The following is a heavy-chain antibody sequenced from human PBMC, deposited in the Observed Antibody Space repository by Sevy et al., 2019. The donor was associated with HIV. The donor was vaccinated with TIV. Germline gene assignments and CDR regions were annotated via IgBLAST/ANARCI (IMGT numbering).Heavy chain of an antibody. Sequence: GGSLRLSCAASGFTFSSYVMHWVRQAPGKGLEWVALIWYGGNIKYYADSLKGRFTISRDNSKDTLFLQMNSLTPEDTAVYYCARGGGYCGGDCYSIDYWGQGALVTVSS. D-gene: IGHD2-21*02. CDR2: IWYGGNIK. J-gene: IGHJ4*02. V-gene: IGHV3-33*08. CDR3: ARGGGYCGGDCYSIDY. CDR1: GFTFSSYV.